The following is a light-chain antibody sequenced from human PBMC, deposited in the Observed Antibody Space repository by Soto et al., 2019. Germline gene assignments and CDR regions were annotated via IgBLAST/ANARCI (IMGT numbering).Light chain of an antibody. CDR3: QQYDSYSYT. Sequence: IQMTQSPSSLSASVGDRVTITCRASQGISNWLAWYQQKPGKAPKLLISGASSLESGVPSRFSGSGSGTEFTLTISSLQPDDFATYYCQQYDSYSYTFGQGTRLEIK. J-gene: IGKJ5*01. CDR2: GAS. V-gene: IGKV1-5*01. CDR1: QGISNW.